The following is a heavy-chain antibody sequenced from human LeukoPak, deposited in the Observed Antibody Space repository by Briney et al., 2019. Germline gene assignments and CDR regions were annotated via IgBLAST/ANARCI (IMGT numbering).Heavy chain of an antibody. CDR2: MYYSGGT. V-gene: IGHV4-61*01. CDR1: GGSVSSDNYY. CDR3: ARVSRTVTPESTVYYNTY. D-gene: IGHD3-9*01. J-gene: IGHJ4*02. Sequence: SETLSLTCTVSGGSVSSDNYYWSWIRQPPGKGLEWIGYMYYSGGTKYNPSLKSRVTVSVATSKNQLSLKLSSVTAADTAVYYCARVSRTVTPESTVYYNTYWGQGTLVTVTS.